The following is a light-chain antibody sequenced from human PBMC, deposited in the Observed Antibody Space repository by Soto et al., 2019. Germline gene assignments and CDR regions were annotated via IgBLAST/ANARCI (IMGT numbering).Light chain of an antibody. CDR1: QSISNH. Sequence: IQMTQSPSSLSASVEGRVIITCRASQSISNHLNWYQQKPGKAPKLLIYKASTLKSGVPSRFSGSGSGTEFTLTISSLQPDDFATYYCQHYNSYSEAFGQGTKVDI. CDR3: QHYNSYSEA. V-gene: IGKV1-5*03. CDR2: KAS. J-gene: IGKJ1*01.